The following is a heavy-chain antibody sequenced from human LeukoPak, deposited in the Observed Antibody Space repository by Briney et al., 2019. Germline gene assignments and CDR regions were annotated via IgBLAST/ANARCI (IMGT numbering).Heavy chain of an antibody. CDR2: IKQDGSEK. CDR1: GFTFSSYW. CDR3: ARVNEEIVVVVTLSFDY. V-gene: IGHV3-7*01. J-gene: IGHJ4*02. Sequence: GGSLRLSCAASGFTFSSYWMSWVRQAPGKGLEWVANIKQDGSEKYYVDSVKGRFTISRDNAENSLYLQMNSLRAEDTAVYYCARVNEEIVVVVTLSFDYWGQGTLVTVSS. D-gene: IGHD3-22*01.